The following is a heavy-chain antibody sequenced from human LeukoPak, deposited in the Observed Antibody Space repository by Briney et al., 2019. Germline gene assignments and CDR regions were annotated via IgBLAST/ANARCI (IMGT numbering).Heavy chain of an antibody. CDR2: IYYSGST. Sequence: PSETLSLTCTVSGGSISSYYWSWIRQPPGKGLEGIGYIYYSGSTSYNPSLKSRVTISVDTSKNQFSLKLSSVTAADTAVYYCARDGQQLEANAFDIWGQGTMVTVSS. CDR1: GGSISSYY. J-gene: IGHJ3*02. CDR3: ARDGQQLEANAFDI. D-gene: IGHD6-13*01. V-gene: IGHV4-59*01.